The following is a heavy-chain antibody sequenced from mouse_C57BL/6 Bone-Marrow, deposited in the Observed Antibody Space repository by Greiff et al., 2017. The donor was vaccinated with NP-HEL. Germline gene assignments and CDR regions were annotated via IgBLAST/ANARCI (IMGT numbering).Heavy chain of an antibody. Sequence: QVQLQESGAELVKPGASVKLSCKASGYTFTEYTIHWVKQRSGQGREWIGWFYPGSGSIKYNEKFKDKATLTADTSSSTVYMEFRRLTSEDSAVYFCARHGLSWFAYWGQGTLVTVSA. V-gene: IGHV1-62-2*01. CDR3: ARHGLSWFAY. J-gene: IGHJ3*01. CDR2: FYPGSGSI. CDR1: GYTFTEYT.